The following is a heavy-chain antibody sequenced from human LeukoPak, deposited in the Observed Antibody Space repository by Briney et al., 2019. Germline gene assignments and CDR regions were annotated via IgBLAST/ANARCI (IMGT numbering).Heavy chain of an antibody. V-gene: IGHV4-39*06. CDR2: IYYSGST. CDR3: ARDASTYYYGSGSYYYGMDV. Sequence: SETLSLTCTVSGGSISSSSYYWGWIRQPPGKGLEWIGSIYYSGSTYYNPSLKSRVTISVDTSKNQFPLKLSSVTAADTAVYYCARDASTYYYGSGSYYYGMDVWGQGTTVTVSS. D-gene: IGHD3-10*01. CDR1: GGSISSSSYY. J-gene: IGHJ6*02.